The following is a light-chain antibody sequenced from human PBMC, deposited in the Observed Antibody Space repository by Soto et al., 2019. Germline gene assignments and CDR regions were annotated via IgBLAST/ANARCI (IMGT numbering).Light chain of an antibody. CDR2: AAS. J-gene: IGKJ4*01. V-gene: IGKV1-27*01. CDR1: QTISSW. CDR3: LT. Sequence: DTQMTQYTSTLSGSVGDRVTITCRASQTISSWLAWYQQKPGKVPKLLIYAASTLQSGVPSRFSGSGSGTDVTLTISRLQPEDGATDHELTFGGGSKVDIK.